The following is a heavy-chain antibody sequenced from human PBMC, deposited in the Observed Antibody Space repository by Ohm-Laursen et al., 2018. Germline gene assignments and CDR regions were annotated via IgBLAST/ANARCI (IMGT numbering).Heavy chain of an antibody. CDR3: ARASTALGYCSSTRCYFGLGLGY. Sequence: SLRLSCAASGFTFSSYWMHWVRQAPGEGLVWVSRINSDGSSTSYADSVKGRFTISRDDAKHTLYLQMNSLRAEDTAVYYCARASTALGYCSSTRCYFGLGLGYWGQGTLVTVSS. V-gene: IGHV3-74*01. CDR2: INSDGSST. D-gene: IGHD2-2*01. CDR1: GFTFSSYW. J-gene: IGHJ4*02.